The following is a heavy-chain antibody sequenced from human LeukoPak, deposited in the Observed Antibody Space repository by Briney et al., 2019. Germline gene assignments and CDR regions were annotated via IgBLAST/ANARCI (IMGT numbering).Heavy chain of an antibody. CDR2: IYYSGDT. Sequence: PSETLSLTCTVSGGSISSYYWSWIRQPPGKGLECIGYIYYSGDTNYNPSLKSRVTISVDTSKNQFSLKLSSVTAADTAVYYCARHVLHSSGWLWYFDLWGRGTLVTVSS. CDR1: GGSISSYY. J-gene: IGHJ2*01. CDR3: ARHVLHSSGWLWYFDL. D-gene: IGHD6-19*01. V-gene: IGHV4-59*08.